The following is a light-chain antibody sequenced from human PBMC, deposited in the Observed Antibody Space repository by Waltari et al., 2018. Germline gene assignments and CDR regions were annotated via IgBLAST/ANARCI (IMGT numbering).Light chain of an antibody. CDR3: QQSYSTPYT. CDR1: QSISSY. Sequence: DIQMTQSPSSLSASVGDRVTITCRASQSISSYLNWYQQKPGKAPKLLIYAASSWQSGVPSRFSVSGSGTDFTLTISSLQPEDFATYSCQQSYSTPYTFGQGTKLEIK. CDR2: AAS. V-gene: IGKV1-39*01. J-gene: IGKJ2*01.